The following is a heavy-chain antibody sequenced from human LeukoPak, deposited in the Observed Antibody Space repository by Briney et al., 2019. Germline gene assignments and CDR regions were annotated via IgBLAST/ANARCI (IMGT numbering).Heavy chain of an antibody. CDR2: IRYDGSNK. J-gene: IGHJ3*02. CDR1: GFTFSSYG. CDR3: AKTVITMIVAVVWDDAFDI. V-gene: IGHV3-30*02. Sequence: PGGSLRLSCAASGFTFSSYGMHWVRQAPGKGLEWVPFIRYDGSNKYYADSVKGRFTISRDNSKNTLYLQMNSLRAEDMAVYYCAKTVITMIVAVVWDDAFDIWGQGTMVTVSS. D-gene: IGHD3-22*01.